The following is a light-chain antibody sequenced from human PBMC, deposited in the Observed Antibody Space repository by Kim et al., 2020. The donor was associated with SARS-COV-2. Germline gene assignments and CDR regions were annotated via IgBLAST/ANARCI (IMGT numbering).Light chain of an antibody. J-gene: IGKJ1*01. Sequence: ASCGDRVTIACRASQGIRVDLAGYQRTPGKFPKRLVYAASTLLSGVPTRFSGTGSGTDFTLTISSLQPEDIATYYCQKYYNALRTFGPGTQVDIK. CDR2: AAS. CDR1: QGIRVD. CDR3: QKYYNALRT. V-gene: IGKV1-27*01.